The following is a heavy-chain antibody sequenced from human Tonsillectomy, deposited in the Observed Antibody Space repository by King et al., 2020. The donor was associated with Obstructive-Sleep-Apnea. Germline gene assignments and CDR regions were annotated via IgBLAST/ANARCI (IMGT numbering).Heavy chain of an antibody. CDR1: GYTFTSYG. J-gene: IGHJ4*02. Sequence: QLVQSGAEVKKPGASVKVSCKASGYTFTSYGISWVRQAPGQGLEWMGWISAYNGNTNYAQKLQGRVTMTTDTSTSTACMELRSLRSDDTAVYYCARDSQWELLEGPIDYWGQGTLVTVSS. CDR2: ISAYNGNT. V-gene: IGHV1-18*04. D-gene: IGHD1-26*01. CDR3: ARDSQWELLEGPIDY.